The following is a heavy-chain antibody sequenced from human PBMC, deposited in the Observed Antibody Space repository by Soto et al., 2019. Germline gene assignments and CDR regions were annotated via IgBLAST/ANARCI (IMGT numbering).Heavy chain of an antibody. CDR1: GFAFSNYA. CDR2: ISTSDGDT. Sequence: QLLEAGGGSVQPGGSLGLSCAASGFAFSNYAMTWVRQAPGKGLEWVSTISTSDGDTYYADSVKGRFTISRDNSRNTLYLQRNSLRAEDTAVYYCASGSGSYPKYNWFDPWGQGTLVTVSS. CDR3: ASGSGSYPKYNWFDP. J-gene: IGHJ5*02. V-gene: IGHV3-23*01. D-gene: IGHD3-10*01.